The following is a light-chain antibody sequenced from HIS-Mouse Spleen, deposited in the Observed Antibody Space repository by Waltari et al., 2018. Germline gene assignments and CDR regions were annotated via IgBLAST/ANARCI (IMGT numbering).Light chain of an antibody. Sequence: QSALTQPASVSGSPGQSITISCTGTSRDVGSYNFLSWYQQHPGKAPKLMIYEGSKRPSGVSNRFSGSKSGNTASLTISGLQAEDEADYYCCSYAGSSTFEVFGGGTKLTVL. V-gene: IGLV2-23*03. CDR1: SRDVGSYNF. CDR2: EGS. CDR3: CSYAGSSTFEV. J-gene: IGLJ2*01.